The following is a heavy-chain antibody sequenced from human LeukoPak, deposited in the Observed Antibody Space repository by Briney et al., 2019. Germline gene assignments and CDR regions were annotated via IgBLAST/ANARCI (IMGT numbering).Heavy chain of an antibody. V-gene: IGHV3-15*01. J-gene: IGHJ4*02. CDR2: IKSKTDGGTT. CDR1: GFTFSDYA. CDR3: TTGFRCGGDCYFDY. Sequence: GRSLRLSCAASGFTFSDYAMHWVRQAPGKGLEWVGRIKSKTDGGTTDYAAPVKGRFTISRDDSKNTLYLQMNSLKTEDAAVYYCTTGFRCGGDCYFDYWGQGTLVTVSS. D-gene: IGHD2-21*02.